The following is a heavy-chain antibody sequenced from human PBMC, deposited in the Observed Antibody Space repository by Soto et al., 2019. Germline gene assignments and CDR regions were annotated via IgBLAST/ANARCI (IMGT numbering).Heavy chain of an antibody. CDR3: ARGKYLDSLPRFDP. Sequence: QVQLVESGGGVVQPGRSLRLSCAASGFTFSSYGMHWVRQAPGKGLEWVAVIWPDGSKTYYADSVKGRFTISRDNSKNTLDLQMNFLRDEDTAVYYCARGKYLDSLPRFDPWGQGTLVIVSS. D-gene: IGHD3-9*01. J-gene: IGHJ5*02. CDR2: IWPDGSKT. V-gene: IGHV3-33*01. CDR1: GFTFSSYG.